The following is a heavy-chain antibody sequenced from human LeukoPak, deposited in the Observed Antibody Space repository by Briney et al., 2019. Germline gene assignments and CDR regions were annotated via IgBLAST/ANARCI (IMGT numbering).Heavy chain of an antibody. CDR2: MNPNSGNT. CDR1: GYTFTSYN. J-gene: IGHJ4*02. Sequence: GASVKVSCKASGYTFTSYNINWVRQATGQGLEWMGWMNPNSGNTGYAQKFQGRVTMTRNTSISTAYMELSSLRSEDTAVYYCARGRGGTNLRHFDYWGQGTLVTVSS. D-gene: IGHD2-15*01. CDR3: ARGRGGTNLRHFDY. V-gene: IGHV1-8*01.